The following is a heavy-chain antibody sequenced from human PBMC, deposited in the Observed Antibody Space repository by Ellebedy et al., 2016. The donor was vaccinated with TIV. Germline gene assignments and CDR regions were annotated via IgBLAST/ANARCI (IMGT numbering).Heavy chain of an antibody. V-gene: IGHV3-7*01. CDR3: ARAAHFYSYGMDV. Sequence: GGSLRLXXAGSGFTLGLYWMTWVRHAPGKGLEWVANIKQDGSEKYYVDSVKGRFTVSRDSAKSSLFLQMNSLRAEDTAVYYCARAAHFYSYGMDVWGQGTTVTVSS. D-gene: IGHD2-21*01. CDR1: GFTLGLYW. J-gene: IGHJ6*02. CDR2: IKQDGSEK.